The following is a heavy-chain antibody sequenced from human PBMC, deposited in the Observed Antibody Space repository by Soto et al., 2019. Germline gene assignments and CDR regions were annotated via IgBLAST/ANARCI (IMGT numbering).Heavy chain of an antibody. D-gene: IGHD6-13*01. CDR2: INPNGGST. J-gene: IGHJ6*02. Sequence: ASVKVSCKASGYIFINYYIHWVRQAPGQGLEWIGIINPNGGSTNYAQKFRGRVTMARDTSTSTVYMDLSSLRSDDTAVYYCAREPLWQQLVDGAEMNYYYYGMDVWGQGTTVTVSS. CDR1: GYIFINYY. V-gene: IGHV1-46*01. CDR3: AREPLWQQLVDGAEMNYYYYGMDV.